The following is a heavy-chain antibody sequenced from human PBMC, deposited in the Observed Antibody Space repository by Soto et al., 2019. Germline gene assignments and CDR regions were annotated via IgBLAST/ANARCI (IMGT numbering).Heavy chain of an antibody. V-gene: IGHV1-2*04. Sequence: GASVKVSCKASGGTFSSYAISWVRQAPGQGLEWMGWINPNSGGTNYAQKFQGWVTMTRDTSISTAYMELSRLRSDDTAVYYCARAKDLYCSGGSCYPLWEYGMDVWGQGTTVTVSS. CDR1: GGTFSSYA. CDR2: INPNSGGT. J-gene: IGHJ6*02. CDR3: ARAKDLYCSGGSCYPLWEYGMDV. D-gene: IGHD2-15*01.